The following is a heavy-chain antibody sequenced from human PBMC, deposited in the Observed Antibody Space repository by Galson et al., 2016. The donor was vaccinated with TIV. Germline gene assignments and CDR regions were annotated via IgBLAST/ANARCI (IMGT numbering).Heavy chain of an antibody. V-gene: IGHV3-33*01. CDR1: GFTFSTYG. CDR3: ARDSGVFCRRASCFEWLDY. D-gene: IGHD3-3*01. Sequence: SLRLSCAASGFTFSTYGMHWVRLAPGKGLEWVAVIRYDGINKYYADSVKGRFTISRDNSKNTLYLQLNSLRTEDTDVYFCARDSGVFCRRASCFEWLDYWGQGTLVTVSS. J-gene: IGHJ4*02. CDR2: IRYDGINK.